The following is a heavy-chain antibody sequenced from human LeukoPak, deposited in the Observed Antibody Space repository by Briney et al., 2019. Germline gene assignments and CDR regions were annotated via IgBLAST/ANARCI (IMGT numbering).Heavy chain of an antibody. D-gene: IGHD3-3*01. V-gene: IGHV3-21*01. Sequence: GGSLRLSCAASGFTFSSYSMNWVRQAPGKGLEWVSSISSSSSYIYYADSVKSRFTISRDNAKNSLYLQMNSLRAEDTAVYYCARDSEYYDFWSGYYTPYYYGMDVWGQGTTVTVSS. CDR1: GFTFSSYS. CDR3: ARDSEYYDFWSGYYTPYYYGMDV. CDR2: ISSSSSYI. J-gene: IGHJ6*02.